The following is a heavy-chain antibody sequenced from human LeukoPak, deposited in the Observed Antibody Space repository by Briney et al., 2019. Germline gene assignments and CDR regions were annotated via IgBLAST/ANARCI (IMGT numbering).Heavy chain of an antibody. J-gene: IGHJ5*02. CDR3: ARVGQLRLGELSFDP. Sequence: ASVKVSCKASGYTFTGYYMHWVRQAPGQGLEWMGWINPNSGGTNYAQKFQGRVTMTRDTSISTAYVELSRLRSDDTAVYYCARVGQLRLGELSFDPWGQGTLVTVSS. D-gene: IGHD3-16*02. V-gene: IGHV1-2*02. CDR1: GYTFTGYY. CDR2: INPNSGGT.